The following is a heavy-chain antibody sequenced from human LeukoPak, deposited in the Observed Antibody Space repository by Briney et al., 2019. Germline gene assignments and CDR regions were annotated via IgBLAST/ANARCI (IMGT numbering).Heavy chain of an antibody. D-gene: IGHD1-26*01. CDR1: GYTFTSYG. CDR3: ARESMGATERSGYFDY. J-gene: IGHJ4*02. CDR2: ISAYNGNT. Sequence: ASVKVSCKASGYTFTSYGISWVRQAPGQRLEWMGWISAYNGNTNYAQKLQGRVTMTTDTSKSTAYMELRSLRSDDTAVYYCARESMGATERSGYFDYWGQGTLVTVSS. V-gene: IGHV1-18*01.